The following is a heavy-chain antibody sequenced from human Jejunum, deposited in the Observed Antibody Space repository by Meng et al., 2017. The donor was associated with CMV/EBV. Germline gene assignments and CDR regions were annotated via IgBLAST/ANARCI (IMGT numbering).Heavy chain of an antibody. CDR2: IKQDGSEK. V-gene: IGHV3-7*01. CDR3: ARGRYGGTYYGSFDY. D-gene: IGHD1-26*01. Sequence: FTVSKVCMTWVRQAAGKGLEWVANIKQDGSEKNYMESMKGRFTISRDNTKNSLYLRMNSLRAEDTAVYYCARGRYGGTYYGSFDYWGQGTLVTVSS. J-gene: IGHJ4*02. CDR1: FTVSKVC.